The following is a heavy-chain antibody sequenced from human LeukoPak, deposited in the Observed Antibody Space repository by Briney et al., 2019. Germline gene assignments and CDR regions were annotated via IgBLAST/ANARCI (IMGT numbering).Heavy chain of an antibody. V-gene: IGHV3-30-3*01. Sequence: GRSLRLSCAASGFTFSSYAMHWVRQVPGKGLEWVAVISYDGSNKYYADSVKGRFTISRDNSKNTLYLQMNSLRAEDTAVYYCARAPTRYCSGGSCYLPFDYWGQGTLVTVSS. CDR1: GFTFSSYA. CDR2: ISYDGSNK. CDR3: ARAPTRYCSGGSCYLPFDY. J-gene: IGHJ4*02. D-gene: IGHD2-15*01.